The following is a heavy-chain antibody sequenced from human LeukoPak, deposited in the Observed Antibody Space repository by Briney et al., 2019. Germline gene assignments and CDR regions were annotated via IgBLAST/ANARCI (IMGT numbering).Heavy chain of an antibody. Sequence: PSQTLSLTCTVSGGSISSGGYSWSWIRQPPGKGLEWIGYIYHSGSTYYNPSLKSRVTISVDRSKNQFSPKLSSVTAAVTAVYYCASSTGDLAGFDPWGQGTLVTVSS. D-gene: IGHD7-27*01. CDR3: ASSTGDLAGFDP. CDR1: GGSISSGGYS. V-gene: IGHV4-30-2*01. J-gene: IGHJ5*02. CDR2: IYHSGST.